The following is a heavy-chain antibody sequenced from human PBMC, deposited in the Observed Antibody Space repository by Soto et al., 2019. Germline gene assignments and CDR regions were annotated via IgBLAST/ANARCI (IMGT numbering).Heavy chain of an antibody. V-gene: IGHV1-18*01. CDR2: ISAYNGNT. D-gene: IGHD2-2*01. CDR3: AREGGIVVEPAAMKAFEI. J-gene: IGHJ3*02. Sequence: VSVKVSCKASGYTFTSYGISWVRQAPGQGLEWMGWISAYNGNTNYAQKLQSRVTMTTDTSTSTAYMELRSLRSDDTAVYYCAREGGIVVEPAAMKAFEIWGQGTMVTVSS. CDR1: GYTFTSYG.